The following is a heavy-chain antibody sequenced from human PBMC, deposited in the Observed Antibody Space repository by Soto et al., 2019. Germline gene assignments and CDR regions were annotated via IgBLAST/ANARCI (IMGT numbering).Heavy chain of an antibody. V-gene: IGHV4-59*01. J-gene: IGHJ6*02. Sequence: SETLSLTCTVSGGSISSYYWIWIRQPPGKGLEWIGYIYYSGSTNYNPSLKSRVTISVDTSKNQFSLKLSSVTAADMAVYYCARGYSSGWYEVGYYYYGMDVWGQGTTVTVSS. CDR1: GGSISSYY. CDR3: ARGYSSGWYEVGYYYYGMDV. CDR2: IYYSGST. D-gene: IGHD6-19*01.